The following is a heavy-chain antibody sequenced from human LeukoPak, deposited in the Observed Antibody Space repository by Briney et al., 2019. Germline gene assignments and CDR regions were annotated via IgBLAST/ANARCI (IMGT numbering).Heavy chain of an antibody. V-gene: IGHV1-46*01. CDR3: AREDKVAGLDY. D-gene: IGHD6-19*01. CDR2: INPSGGST. Sequence: APVKVSCKASGYTFTSYYMHWVRQAPGQGLEWMVIINPSGGSTSYAQKFHGRVTMTTDTSTSTVYMELSSLRSEDTAVYYCAREDKVAGLDYWGQGTLVTVSS. J-gene: IGHJ4*02. CDR1: GYTFTSYY.